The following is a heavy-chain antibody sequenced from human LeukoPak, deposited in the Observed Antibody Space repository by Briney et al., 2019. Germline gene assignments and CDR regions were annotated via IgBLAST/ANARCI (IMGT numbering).Heavy chain of an antibody. CDR3: ARDSRYYYVGGSFYSYYYSGMDV. J-gene: IGHJ6*04. D-gene: IGHD3-10*01. Sequence: SETLSLTCTVSGGSISSYYWSWIRQPPGKGLEWIGYIYYSGSTNYNPSLKSRVTISVDTSKNQFSLKLSSVTAADPAVYYCARDSRYYYVGGSFYSYYYSGMDVGGKGPTVTVSS. V-gene: IGHV4-59*01. CDR1: GGSISSYY. CDR2: IYYSGST.